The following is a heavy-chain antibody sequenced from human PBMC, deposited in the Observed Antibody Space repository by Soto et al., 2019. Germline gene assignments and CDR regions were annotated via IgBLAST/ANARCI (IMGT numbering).Heavy chain of an antibody. Sequence: PSETLSLTCTVSGGSISSGGYYWSWIRQHPGKGLEWIGYIYYSGSTYYNPSLKSRVTISVDTSKNQFSLKLSSVTAADTAVYYCARSSTSANYFDYGGQGTLVTVSS. CDR2: IYYSGST. CDR1: GGSISSGGYY. V-gene: IGHV4-31*03. D-gene: IGHD2-2*01. J-gene: IGHJ4*02. CDR3: ARSSTSANYFDY.